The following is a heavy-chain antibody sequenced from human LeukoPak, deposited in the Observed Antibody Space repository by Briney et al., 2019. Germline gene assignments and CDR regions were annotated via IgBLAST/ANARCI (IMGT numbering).Heavy chain of an antibody. V-gene: IGHV3-7*01. CDR3: ASLDATMVNGDY. CDR1: GFTFSSYW. J-gene: IGHJ4*02. Sequence: GWSLRLSCVASGFTFSSYWMSWVRQAPGKGLEWVANIKEDGSEKNYVDSVKGRFTISRDNAKNSLYLQINSLRAEDTAVYYCASLDATMVNGDYWGQGTLVTVSS. CDR2: IKEDGSEK. D-gene: IGHD5-18*01.